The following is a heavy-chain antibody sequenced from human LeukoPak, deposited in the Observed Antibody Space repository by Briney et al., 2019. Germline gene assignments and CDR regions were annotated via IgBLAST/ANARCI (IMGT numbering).Heavy chain of an antibody. J-gene: IGHJ4*02. CDR3: ARRVTIFGVVNFDY. Sequence: SETLSLTCAVSGYSISSGYYWGWIRQPPGKGLEWIGSIYHSGSTYYNPSLKSRVTISVDTSKNQFSLKLSSVTAADPAVYYCARRVTIFGVVNFDYWGQGTLVTVSS. CDR1: GYSISSGYY. D-gene: IGHD3-3*01. V-gene: IGHV4-38-2*01. CDR2: IYHSGST.